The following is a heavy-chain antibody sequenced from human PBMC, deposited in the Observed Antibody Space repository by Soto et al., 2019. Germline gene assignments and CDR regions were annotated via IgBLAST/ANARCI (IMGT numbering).Heavy chain of an antibody. Sequence: QVQLVQSGAEVREPGASLKVSCKASGYSFTSLDINWVRQTAGQELEWMGWMQPSTGRTGYAQKFQGRVTMSRDTSIHTPYMELTTLTSDDTAFYFCARGVSAGVDYWGQGTLVTVSS. D-gene: IGHD1-26*01. V-gene: IGHV1-8*01. J-gene: IGHJ4*02. CDR3: ARGVSAGVDY. CDR1: GYSFTSLD. CDR2: MQPSTGRT.